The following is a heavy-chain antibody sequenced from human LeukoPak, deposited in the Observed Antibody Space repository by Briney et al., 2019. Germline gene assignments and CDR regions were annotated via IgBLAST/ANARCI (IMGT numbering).Heavy chain of an antibody. CDR1: GFTFSSYS. V-gene: IGHV3-21*01. D-gene: IGHD6-13*01. CDR3: ARDFIAAAGTITDYYYGMDV. CDR2: ISSSSSYI. Sequence: GGSLRLSCAASGFTFSSYSMNWVRQAPGKGLEWVSSISSSSSYIYYADSVKGRFTISRDDAKNSLYLQMNSLRAEDTAVYYCARDFIAAAGTITDYYYGMDVWGQGTTVTVSS. J-gene: IGHJ6*02.